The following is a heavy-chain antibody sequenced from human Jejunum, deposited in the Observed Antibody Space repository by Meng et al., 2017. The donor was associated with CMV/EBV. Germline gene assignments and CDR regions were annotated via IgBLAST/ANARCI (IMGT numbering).Heavy chain of an antibody. Sequence: SGFPFTDYDFDWVRQAPGQGLEWMGWMNPASGATGSAQKFQGRLILTSDISISTAYMELSNLRSEDSAIYYCARDYGGNSGWFDPWGHGTRVTVSS. CDR3: ARDYGGNSGWFDP. CDR2: MNPASGAT. D-gene: IGHD4-23*01. J-gene: IGHJ5*02. V-gene: IGHV1-8*01. CDR1: GFPFTDYD.